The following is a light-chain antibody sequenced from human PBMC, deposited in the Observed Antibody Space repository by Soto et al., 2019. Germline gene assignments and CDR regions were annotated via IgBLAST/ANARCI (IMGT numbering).Light chain of an antibody. J-gene: IGKJ1*01. Sequence: EIVMTQSPATLSVSPGERATVSCRASQTVSGNLAWYQQRPGQAPRLLIYGASTRATGIPARFSGSGSGTEFTLTISSLQSEDFAVYYCQQYNNWPPWTFGQGTKVEI. CDR2: GAS. V-gene: IGKV3-15*01. CDR1: QTVSGN. CDR3: QQYNNWPPWT.